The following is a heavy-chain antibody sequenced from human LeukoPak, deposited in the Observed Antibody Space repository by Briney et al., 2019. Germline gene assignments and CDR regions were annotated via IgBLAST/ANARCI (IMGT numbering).Heavy chain of an antibody. CDR2: ISYDGSNK. Sequence: GGSLRLSCAASGFTFSSYAMHWVRRAPGKGLEWVAVISYDGSNKYYADSVKGRFTISRDNSKNTLYLQMNSLRAEDTAVYYCAKTRYDILTGYPSYHDYWGQGTLVAVSS. CDR1: GFTFSSYA. CDR3: AKTRYDILTGYPSYHDY. J-gene: IGHJ4*02. V-gene: IGHV3-30*04. D-gene: IGHD3-9*01.